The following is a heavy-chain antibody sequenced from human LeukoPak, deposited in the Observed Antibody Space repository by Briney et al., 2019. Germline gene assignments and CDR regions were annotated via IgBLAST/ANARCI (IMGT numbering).Heavy chain of an antibody. J-gene: IGHJ3*02. Sequence: GGSLRLSCAASGFTFSSYGMHWVRQAPGKGLEWVAFIRYDGSNKYYADSVKGRFTISRDNSKNTLYLQMNSLRAEDTAVYYCAKEITMDSPDAFDIWGQGTMVTVSS. CDR2: IRYDGSNK. CDR3: AKEITMDSPDAFDI. D-gene: IGHD3-10*01. V-gene: IGHV3-30*02. CDR1: GFTFSSYG.